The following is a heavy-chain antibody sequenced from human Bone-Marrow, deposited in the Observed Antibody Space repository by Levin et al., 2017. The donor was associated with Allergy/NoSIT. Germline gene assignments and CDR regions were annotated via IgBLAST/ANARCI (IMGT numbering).Heavy chain of an antibody. CDR2: TYYRSKWFN. Sequence: SQTLSLTCAISGDSVFSTSVAWNWVRLSPSKGLEWLGRTYYRSKWFNDYAVSVKSRITINLDTSENQLSLQLSSVTPEDTAVYYCARGINSAFDIWGQGTMVTVYS. CDR3: ARGINSAFDI. J-gene: IGHJ3*02. CDR1: GDSVFSTSVA. D-gene: IGHD2/OR15-2a*01. V-gene: IGHV6-1*01.